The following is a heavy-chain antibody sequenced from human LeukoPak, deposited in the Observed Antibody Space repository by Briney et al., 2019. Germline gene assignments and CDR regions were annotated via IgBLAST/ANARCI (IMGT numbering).Heavy chain of an antibody. D-gene: IGHD4-23*01. V-gene: IGHV4-34*01. CDR2: INHSGST. J-gene: IGHJ4*02. CDR3: ARGPNYPTPSPFDY. CDR1: GGSFSGYY. Sequence: SETLSLTCAVYGGSFSGYYWSCIRQPPGKGLEWIGEINHSGSTNYNPYLKSRVTISVETSKNQFSLKLSSVTAADTAVYYCARGPNYPTPSPFDYWGQGTLVTVSS.